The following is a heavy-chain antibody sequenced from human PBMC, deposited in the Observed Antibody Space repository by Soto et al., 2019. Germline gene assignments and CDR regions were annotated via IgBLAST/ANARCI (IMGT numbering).Heavy chain of an antibody. D-gene: IGHD2-2*01. CDR2: ISYDGSNK. CDR3: ARDLTDCSSTSGYGPYYYYYYGMDV. CDR1: GFTFSSYA. J-gene: IGHJ6*01. Sequence: QVQLVESGGGVVQPGRSLRLSCAASGFTFSSYAMHWVRQAPGKGLEWAAVISYDGSNKYYADSVKGRFTIARDNSKNTLYLKMNRLRDEDTAVYYCARDLTDCSSTSGYGPYYYYYYGMDVW. V-gene: IGHV3-30-3*01.